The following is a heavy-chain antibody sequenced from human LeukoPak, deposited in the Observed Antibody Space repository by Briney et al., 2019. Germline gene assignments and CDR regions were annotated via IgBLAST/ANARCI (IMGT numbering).Heavy chain of an antibody. CDR1: GFTFSSYA. CDR3: AKGYYYGSGAAFFDY. D-gene: IGHD3-10*01. CDR2: ISGSGGST. J-gene: IGHJ4*02. V-gene: IGHV3-23*01. Sequence: GGSLRLSCAASGFTFSSYAMSWVRQAPGKGLELVSGISGSGGSTYYADSVKGRFTISRDNSKNTLYLQMNSLRAEDTAVYYCAKGYYYGSGAAFFDYWGQGTLVTVSS.